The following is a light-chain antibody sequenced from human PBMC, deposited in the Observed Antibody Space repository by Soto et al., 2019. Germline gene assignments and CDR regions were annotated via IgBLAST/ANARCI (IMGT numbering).Light chain of an antibody. CDR2: GAS. CDR1: QSVSSSY. V-gene: IGKV3-20*01. CDR3: QQYGSSPR. J-gene: IGKJ1*01. Sequence: EIVLTQSPGTLSLSPGERATLSCSASQSVSSSYLAWYQQKPGQAPRLLIYGASSRATGIPDRFSGSGSGTDFTLTISRLEPEDFAVYYCQQYGSSPRFGQGTKVEVK.